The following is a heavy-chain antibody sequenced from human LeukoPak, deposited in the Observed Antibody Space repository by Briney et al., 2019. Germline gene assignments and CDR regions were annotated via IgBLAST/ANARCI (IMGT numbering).Heavy chain of an antibody. CDR3: AKYYGSSWFRSYYFDY. D-gene: IGHD6-13*01. CDR1: GFTFGSYA. V-gene: IGHV3-23*01. CDR2: ISGSGGST. Sequence: GGSLRLSCAASGFTFGSYAMSWVRQAPGKGLEWVSAISGSGGSTYYADSVKGRFTISRDNSKNTLYLQMNSLRAEDTAVYYCAKYYGSSWFRSYYFDYWGQGTLVTVSS. J-gene: IGHJ4*02.